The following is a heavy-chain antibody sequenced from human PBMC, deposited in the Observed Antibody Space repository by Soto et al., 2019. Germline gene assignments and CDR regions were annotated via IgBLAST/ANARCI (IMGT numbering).Heavy chain of an antibody. CDR1: GFDVTNKY. Sequence: EVQLVESGGGLVQPGGSLRLSCTASGFDVTNKYISWVRQAPGKGLEWGSVIYSGGSTYYADSVKGRFTMSRHDSKNTLYRQMNSLRNEDTAVYYCARARVSSGWYTGFEYWGQGTLVTVSS. J-gene: IGHJ4*02. CDR3: ARARVSSGWYTGFEY. D-gene: IGHD6-19*01. CDR2: IYSGGST. V-gene: IGHV3-53*04.